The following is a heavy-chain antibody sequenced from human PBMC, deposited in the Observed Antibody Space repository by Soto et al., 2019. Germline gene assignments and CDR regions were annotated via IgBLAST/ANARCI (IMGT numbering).Heavy chain of an antibody. CDR1: GFTVSYFG. CDR3: ARDWAWNYDY. D-gene: IGHD1-7*01. CDR2: ISSDGGKV. Sequence: GGSLRLSCAASGFTVSYFGLHWVRQAPGKGLEWVAFISSDGGKVYYADSMKGRFTISRDNSKNTLDLQMNSLKPEDTAVYYCARDWAWNYDYWGQGTLVTVSS. V-gene: IGHV3-30-3*01. J-gene: IGHJ4*02.